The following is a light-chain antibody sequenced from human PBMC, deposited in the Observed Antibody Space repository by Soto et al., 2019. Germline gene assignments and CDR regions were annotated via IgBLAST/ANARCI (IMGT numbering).Light chain of an antibody. J-gene: IGKJ3*01. CDR1: QSLLHSNGYNY. V-gene: IGKV2-28*01. CDR3: MQALQPLT. CDR2: LGS. Sequence: DIVMPQSPLSLPVTPGEPASISCRSIQSLLHSNGYNYLDWYLQKPGQSPQLLIYLGSNRASGVPAMFSGSGSGKDFTLKISRVEAEDVGVYYCMQALQPLTFGPGTKVDIK.